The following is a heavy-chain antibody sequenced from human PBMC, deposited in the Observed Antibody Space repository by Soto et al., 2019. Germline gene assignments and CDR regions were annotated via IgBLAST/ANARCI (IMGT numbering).Heavy chain of an antibody. CDR1: GFTFSNYA. J-gene: IGHJ4*02. D-gene: IGHD3-3*01. CDR2: ISSGGSEE. Sequence: QVQLVESGGGVVQPGRSRRLSCAASGFTFSNYAVHWLRQAPGKGLEWVAVISSGGSEEYYADSVKGRFTISRDNSKNTLFLQMNSLRPDDTAVYYCARDIYDFWSGFGHWGQGTLVTVSS. CDR3: ARDIYDFWSGFGH. V-gene: IGHV3-30*04.